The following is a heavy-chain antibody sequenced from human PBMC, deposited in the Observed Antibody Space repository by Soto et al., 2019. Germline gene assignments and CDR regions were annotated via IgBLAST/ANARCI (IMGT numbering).Heavy chain of an antibody. Sequence: SPTLSLTCAVYGGSFSGYYWSWIRQPPGKGLEWIGEINHSGSTNYNPSLKSRVTISVDTSKNQFSLKLSSVTAADTAVYYCARAPPYYDFWSGYFKFDYWGQGTLVTVSS. CDR3: ARAPPYYDFWSGYFKFDY. V-gene: IGHV4-34*01. CDR2: INHSGST. J-gene: IGHJ4*02. D-gene: IGHD3-3*01. CDR1: GGSFSGYY.